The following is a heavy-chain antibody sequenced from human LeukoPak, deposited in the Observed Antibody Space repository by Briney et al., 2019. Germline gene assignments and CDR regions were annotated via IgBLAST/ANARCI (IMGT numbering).Heavy chain of an antibody. CDR1: RFTFSSYG. Sequence: PGGSLRLSCAASRFTFSSYGMHWVRQAPGKGLEWVAFIRYDGSNKYYADSVKGRFTVSRDNSKNTLYLQMNSLRAEDTAVYYCAKDQRYSGSYYVIDAFDIWGQGTMVTVSS. CDR2: IRYDGSNK. CDR3: AKDQRYSGSYYVIDAFDI. D-gene: IGHD1-26*01. J-gene: IGHJ3*02. V-gene: IGHV3-30*02.